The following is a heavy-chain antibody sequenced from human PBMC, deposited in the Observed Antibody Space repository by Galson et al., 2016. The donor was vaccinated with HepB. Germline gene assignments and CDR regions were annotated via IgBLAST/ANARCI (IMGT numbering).Heavy chain of an antibody. J-gene: IGHJ4*02. V-gene: IGHV1-69*13. CDR2: IIPIFGTT. CDR1: GGTFNSYD. Sequence: SVKVSCKASGGTFNSYDITWVRQAPGQGLEWMGGIIPIFGTTNYAQKFQGRVTITADESTRTAYMELSSLRSEDTAVYYCASGLRPGSGGRYFDYWGQGTLVTVSS. D-gene: IGHD3-10*01. CDR3: ASGLRPGSGGRYFDY.